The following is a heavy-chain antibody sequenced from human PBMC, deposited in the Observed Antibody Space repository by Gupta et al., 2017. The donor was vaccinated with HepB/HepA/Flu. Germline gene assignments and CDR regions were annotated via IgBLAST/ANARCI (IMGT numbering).Heavy chain of an antibody. D-gene: IGHD5-12*01. V-gene: IGHV2-5*02. J-gene: IGHJ5*01. CDR1: GFSLSTSGVG. CDR2: IYWDDDK. CDR3: AHDRAVDGGFGS. Sequence: QITLKESGPTLVKPTQTLTLTCTFSGFSLSTSGVGVGWIRQPPGKALEWLALIYWDDDKRYSPSLKSRITINKDTSKKEGVLTMTDMAPVYTATYYCAHDRAVDGGFGSGSQVTLVTVYS.